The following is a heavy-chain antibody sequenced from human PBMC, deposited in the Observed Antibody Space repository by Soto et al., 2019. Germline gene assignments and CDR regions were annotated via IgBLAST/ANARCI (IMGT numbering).Heavy chain of an antibody. CDR2: ISSSSSTI. CDR1: GFTFSSYS. V-gene: IGHV3-48*02. D-gene: IGHD3-3*01. J-gene: IGHJ6*02. CDR3: AREPLSDFWSGSYYYGMDV. Sequence: GSLRLSCAASGFTFSSYSMNWVRQAPGKGLEWVSYISSSSSTIYYADSVKGRFTISRDNAKNSLYLQMNSLRDEDTAVYYCAREPLSDFWSGSYYYGMDVWGQGTTVTVSS.